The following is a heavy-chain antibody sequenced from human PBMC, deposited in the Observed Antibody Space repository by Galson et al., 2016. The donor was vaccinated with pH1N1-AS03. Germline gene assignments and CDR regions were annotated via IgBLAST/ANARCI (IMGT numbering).Heavy chain of an antibody. J-gene: IGHJ4*02. CDR1: GFSLTTAPMR. CDR3: ARAPYGDYDFDY. Sequence: PALVKPPQTLTLTCTFSGFSLTTAPMRVSWIRQPPGKALEWLARIDWDDDKFYSTSLKTRRTISKDTSKNQVVLTMTNMDPVDTATYYCARAPYGDYDFDYWGQGTLVTVSA. D-gene: IGHD4-17*01. V-gene: IGHV2-70*04. CDR2: IDWDDDK.